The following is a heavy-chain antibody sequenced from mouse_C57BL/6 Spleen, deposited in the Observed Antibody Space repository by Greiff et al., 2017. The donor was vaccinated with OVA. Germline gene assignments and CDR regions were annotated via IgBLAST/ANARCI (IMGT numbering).Heavy chain of an antibody. D-gene: IGHD4-1*01. Sequence: VQLQQSGPELVKPGASVKISCKASGYTFTDYYMNWVKQSHGKSLEWIGDINPNNGGTSYNQKFKGKATLTVDKSSSTAYMELRSLTSEDSAVYYCATNWEGPYWGQGTTLTVSS. V-gene: IGHV1-26*01. CDR1: GYTFTDYY. CDR3: ATNWEGPY. CDR2: INPNNGGT. J-gene: IGHJ2*01.